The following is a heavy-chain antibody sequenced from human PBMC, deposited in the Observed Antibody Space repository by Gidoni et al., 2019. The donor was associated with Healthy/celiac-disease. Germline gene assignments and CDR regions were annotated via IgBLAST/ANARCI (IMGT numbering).Heavy chain of an antibody. CDR2: ISWNSGSI. Sequence: EVQLVESGGGLVQPGRSLRLSCAASGFTFDDSAMHWVRQAPGKGLEWVSGISWNSGSIGYADSVKGRFTISRDNAKNSLYLQMNSLRAEDTALYYCAKDLNRREDAENWILDYWGQGTLVTVSS. J-gene: IGHJ4*02. D-gene: IGHD1-1*01. V-gene: IGHV3-9*01. CDR1: GFTFDDSA. CDR3: AKDLNRREDAENWILDY.